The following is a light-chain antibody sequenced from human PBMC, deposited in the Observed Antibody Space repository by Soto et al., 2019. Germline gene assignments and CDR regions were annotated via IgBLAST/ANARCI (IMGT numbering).Light chain of an antibody. CDR1: QSVNQK. Sequence: EIVLTQSPATLSVSPGERATLSCRASQSVNQKLGWYQQKPGQAPRLLIYVASYRATGIPARFSGSGYGTEYTLTISNLQAEDFAVYYCQQFNNGPHTFGQGTRLEIK. CDR3: QQFNNGPHT. CDR2: VAS. V-gene: IGKV3-15*01. J-gene: IGKJ5*01.